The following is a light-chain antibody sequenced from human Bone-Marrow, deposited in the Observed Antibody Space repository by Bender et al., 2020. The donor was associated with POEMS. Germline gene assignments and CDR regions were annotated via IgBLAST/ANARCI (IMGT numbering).Light chain of an antibody. Sequence: QSALTQPPSASGSPGQSVTISCAGASTDIGRYDSVSWYQQYPGRAPNLIIFDVVKRPSGFPDRFSGSKSGNRASLTVSGLQPEDEADYFCCSFAGSGDFVFGGGTRLTVL. CDR1: STDIGRYDS. CDR3: CSFAGSGDFV. V-gene: IGLV2-8*01. CDR2: DVV. J-gene: IGLJ3*02.